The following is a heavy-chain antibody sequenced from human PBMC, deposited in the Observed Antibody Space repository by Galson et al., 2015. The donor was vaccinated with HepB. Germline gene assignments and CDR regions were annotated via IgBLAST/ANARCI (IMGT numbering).Heavy chain of an antibody. Sequence: QSGAEVKKPGESLRISCQASGYSFSNFWISWVRQVPGKGLEWMGRVDVEISHINYNPSFRGHVTISTDESLATAYFAWTSLKASDTALYYCVRHGDHRLDRFHMEVWGQGSAVSVSS. CDR2: VDVEISHI. J-gene: IGHJ6*02. D-gene: IGHD6-19*01. V-gene: IGHV5-10-1*01. CDR1: GYSFSNFW. CDR3: VRHGDHRLDRFHMEV.